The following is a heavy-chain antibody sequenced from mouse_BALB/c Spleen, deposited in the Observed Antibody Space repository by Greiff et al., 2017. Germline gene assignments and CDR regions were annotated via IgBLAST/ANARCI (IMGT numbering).Heavy chain of an antibody. CDR2: INPYNGDT. CDR1: GYSFTGYF. Sequence: EVQLQQSGPELVKPGASVKISCKASGYSFTGYFMNWVMQSHGKSLEWIGRINPYNGDTFYNQKFKGKATLTVDKSSSTAHMELRSLASEDSAVYYCARDNGTEAMDSWGQGNSVTASS. V-gene: IGHV1-20*02. CDR3: ARDNGTEAMDS. D-gene: IGHD1-2*01. J-gene: IGHJ4*01.